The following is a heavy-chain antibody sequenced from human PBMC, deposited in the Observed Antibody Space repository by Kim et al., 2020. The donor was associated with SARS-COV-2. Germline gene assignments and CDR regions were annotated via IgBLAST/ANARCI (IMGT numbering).Heavy chain of an antibody. CDR3: ARGRPSTVVARGYGMDV. CDR2: IYYSGST. V-gene: IGHV4-31*03. CDR1: GGSISSGGYY. Sequence: SETLSLTCTVSGGSISSGGYYWSWIRQHPGKGLEWIGYIYYSGSTYYNPSLKSRVTISVDTSKNQFSLKLSSVTAADTAVYYCARGRPSTVVARGYGMDVWGQGTTVTVSS. J-gene: IGHJ6*02. D-gene: IGHD2-15*01.